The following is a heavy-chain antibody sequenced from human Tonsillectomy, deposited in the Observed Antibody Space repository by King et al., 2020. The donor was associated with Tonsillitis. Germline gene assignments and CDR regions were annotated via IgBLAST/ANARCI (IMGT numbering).Heavy chain of an antibody. Sequence: QLQESGPGLVKPSETLSLTCAVSGGSIRSDSYYWGWIRQAPGKGPEWIGDIYYNGDTFYNASLKSRVTISVDTSKNHLSLKLTSLTAADTAVYYCARLTSRRSCCNDPFDIWGQGTMVTVSS. V-gene: IGHV4-39*02. D-gene: IGHD2-15*01. CDR3: ARLTSRRSCCNDPFDI. CDR1: GGSIRSDSYY. CDR2: IYYNGDT. J-gene: IGHJ3*02.